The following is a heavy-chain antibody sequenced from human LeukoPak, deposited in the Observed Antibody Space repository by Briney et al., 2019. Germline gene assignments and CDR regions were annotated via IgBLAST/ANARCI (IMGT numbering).Heavy chain of an antibody. Sequence: SETQSLTCTVSGDSISSYYWSWIRQPAGKGLEWIGRIYTSGSTDYNPSLKSRVTMSVDTSKNQFSLKLSSVTAADTAVYYRARESKSYDGSGYYHDYWGQGPLVTVSS. CDR2: IYTSGST. D-gene: IGHD3-22*01. J-gene: IGHJ4*02. V-gene: IGHV4-4*07. CDR1: GDSISSYY. CDR3: ARESKSYDGSGYYHDY.